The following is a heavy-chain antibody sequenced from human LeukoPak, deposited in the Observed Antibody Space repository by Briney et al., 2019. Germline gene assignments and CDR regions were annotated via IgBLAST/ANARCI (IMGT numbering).Heavy chain of an antibody. CDR3: ATTVAGYPDDYLDF. J-gene: IGHJ4*02. Sequence: PWGSLRLSCVVSEFTFRNNWMSRVRQAPGKALERVAHTNQDGSKNYYVDSVKGRFTISRDNAKNSLYLQMNSLRAEDTAVYYCATTVAGYPDDYLDFWGQGTLVTVSS. CDR1: EFTFRNNW. V-gene: IGHV3-7*01. CDR2: TNQDGSKN. D-gene: IGHD6-19*01.